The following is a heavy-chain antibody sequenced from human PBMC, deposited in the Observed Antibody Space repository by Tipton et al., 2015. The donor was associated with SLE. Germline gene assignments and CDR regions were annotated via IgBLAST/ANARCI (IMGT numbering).Heavy chain of an antibody. V-gene: IGHV4-59*08. J-gene: IGHJ6*02. D-gene: IGHD6-19*01. Sequence: TLSLTCTVSGGSLSSYFWSWVRQAPGKGLEWIASIHYRGALYYDPSLESRVTISVDLSNNQFSLRVTSVTAADMAKYYCARHADIAVMRYGMDVWGQGP. CDR2: IHYRGAL. CDR3: ARHADIAVMRYGMDV. CDR1: GGSLSSYF.